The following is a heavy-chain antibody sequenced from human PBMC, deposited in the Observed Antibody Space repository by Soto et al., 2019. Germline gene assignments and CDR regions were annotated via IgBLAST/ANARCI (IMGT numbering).Heavy chain of an antibody. V-gene: IGHV4-59*12. Sequence: SETLSLTCTVSGGCISSYYGSWIRQPPRKRQEWIGYIYYTGNTNYNPSLKSRVTISLDTSKNQFSLKLSSVTAADTAVYYCVRDVGPLTDGSSSNPYNWFDPWGQGALVTVSS. J-gene: IGHJ5*02. CDR1: GGCISSYY. D-gene: IGHD6-6*01. CDR2: IYYTGNT. CDR3: VRDVGPLTDGSSSNPYNWFDP.